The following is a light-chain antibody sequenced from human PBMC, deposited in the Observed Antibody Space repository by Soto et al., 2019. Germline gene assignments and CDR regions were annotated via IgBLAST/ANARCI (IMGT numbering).Light chain of an antibody. Sequence: NFMLTQTHSVSESPGKTVSISCTRSSDSIASNYVQWYRQRPGRSPVLLIYENNVRPSGVPDRFSGSIDMSSNSASLTISGLKTEDEADYYCQTYDDDDWVFGGGPKLTVL. CDR1: SDSIASNY. V-gene: IGLV6-57*01. CDR3: QTYDDDDWV. J-gene: IGLJ3*02. CDR2: ENN.